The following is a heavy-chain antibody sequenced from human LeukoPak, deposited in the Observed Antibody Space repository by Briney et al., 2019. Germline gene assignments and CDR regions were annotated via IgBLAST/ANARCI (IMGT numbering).Heavy chain of an antibody. V-gene: IGHV3-53*01. D-gene: IGHD4/OR15-4a*01. CDR2: IYSDNT. CDR3: ARRAGAYSHPYDY. CDR1: GFTFSSYS. Sequence: GGSLRLSCAASGFTFSSYSMSWVRQAPGKGLEWVSFIYSDNTHYSDSVKGRFTISRDNSKNTLYLQMNSLRAEDTAVYYCARRAGAYSHPYDYWGQGTLVTVSS. J-gene: IGHJ4*02.